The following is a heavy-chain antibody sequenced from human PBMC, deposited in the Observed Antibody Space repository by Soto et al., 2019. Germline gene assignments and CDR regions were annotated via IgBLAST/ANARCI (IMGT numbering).Heavy chain of an antibody. V-gene: IGHV4-31*03. CDR1: GASISSGGYY. CDR3: AASCDGCRGFNYSGMDV. D-gene: IGHD3-10*01. Sequence: QVQLQESGPGLVKPSQTLSLTCTVSGASISSGGYYWSWIRQQPGKGLEWIGYIYYSGSNCYNPSLKSRVTIPVDTSTIQFSLKLSPVTAADTSVYYCAASCDGCRGFNYSGMDVWGQGTTVTVSS. J-gene: IGHJ6*02. CDR2: IYYSGSN.